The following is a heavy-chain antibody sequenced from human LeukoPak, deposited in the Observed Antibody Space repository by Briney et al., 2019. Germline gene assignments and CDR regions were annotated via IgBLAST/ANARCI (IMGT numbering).Heavy chain of an antibody. Sequence: GGSLRLSCAASGFTFSSYAMSWVRQAPGKGLEWVSAISGSDGSTYYADSVKGRFTISRDNSKNTLYVQVNSLGTEDTAAYYCAKGSYYDSSGSFYFGYWGQGTLVTVSS. J-gene: IGHJ4*02. V-gene: IGHV3-23*01. CDR1: GFTFSSYA. D-gene: IGHD3-22*01. CDR3: AKGSYYDSSGSFYFGY. CDR2: ISGSDGST.